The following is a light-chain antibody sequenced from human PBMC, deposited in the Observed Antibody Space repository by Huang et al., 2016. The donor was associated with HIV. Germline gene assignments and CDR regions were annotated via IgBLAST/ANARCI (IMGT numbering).Light chain of an antibody. Sequence: DIQMTQSPSSLSASLGDRVTITCRASRGINNYLNWYQQKPGTAPMLLIYATSSLQSGVPSRFSGSGSGTDFTLTISSQQLDDFATYYCQQSYSTPRTFGQGTKVEIK. CDR3: QQSYSTPRT. CDR1: RGINNY. V-gene: IGKV1-39*01. J-gene: IGKJ1*01. CDR2: ATS.